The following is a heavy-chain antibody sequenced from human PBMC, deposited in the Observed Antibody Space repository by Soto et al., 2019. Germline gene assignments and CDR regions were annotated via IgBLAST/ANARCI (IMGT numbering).Heavy chain of an antibody. D-gene: IGHD4-17*01. V-gene: IGHV1-69*13. CDR3: ARVNDYGGNRGRADWYFDL. CDR2: IIPIFGTA. Sequence: GASLKVSCKASGGTFSSYAIRWVRQSPCQGVEWMGGIIPIFGTANYAQKFQGRVAITADESTSTAYMELSSLRSEDTAAYYCARVNDYGGNRGRADWYFDLWGRGTLVTVSS. CDR1: GGTFSSYA. J-gene: IGHJ2*01.